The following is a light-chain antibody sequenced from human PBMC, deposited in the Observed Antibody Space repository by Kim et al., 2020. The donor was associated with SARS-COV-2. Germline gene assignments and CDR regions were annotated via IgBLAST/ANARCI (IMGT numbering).Light chain of an antibody. V-gene: IGKV1-5*03. CDR3: QQYYTYPWT. Sequence: DIQMTQSPSTLSASVGDRVTITCRASQYITRRLAWYQQKPGKAPKVLISKASTLESGVPSTFSGSGSGTDFTLTISSLQPDDFATYYCQQYYTYPWTFGQGTKVDIK. J-gene: IGKJ1*01. CDR1: QYITRR. CDR2: KAS.